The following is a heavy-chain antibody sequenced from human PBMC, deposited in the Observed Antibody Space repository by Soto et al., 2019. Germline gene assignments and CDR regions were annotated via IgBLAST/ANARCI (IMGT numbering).Heavy chain of an antibody. CDR3: ARGTYYYDSSGYYYYDAFDI. J-gene: IGHJ3*02. CDR2: IYHSGST. Sequence: PSETLSLTCAVSGGSIGSGGYSWSWIRQPPGKGLEWIGYIYHSGSTYYNPSLKSRVTISVDRSKNQFSLKLSSVTAADTAVYYCARGTYYYDSSGYYYYDAFDIWGQGTMVTASS. V-gene: IGHV4-30-2*01. CDR1: GGSIGSGGYS. D-gene: IGHD3-22*01.